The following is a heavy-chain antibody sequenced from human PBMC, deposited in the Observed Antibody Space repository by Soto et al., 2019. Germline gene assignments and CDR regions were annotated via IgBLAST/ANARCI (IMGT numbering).Heavy chain of an antibody. J-gene: IGHJ4*02. Sequence: QITLKESGPTLVKPTQTLTLTCTFSGFSLSTSGVGVGWIRQPPGKALEWLAIIYWDDDKRYSPSLNSRLTITKDTSKIHVVLTMTNMDPVDTATYYCAHSRPPRLLDYWGQGTLVTVSS. CDR1: GFSLSTSGVG. CDR2: IYWDDDK. CDR3: AHSRPPRLLDY. V-gene: IGHV2-5*02. D-gene: IGHD6-6*01.